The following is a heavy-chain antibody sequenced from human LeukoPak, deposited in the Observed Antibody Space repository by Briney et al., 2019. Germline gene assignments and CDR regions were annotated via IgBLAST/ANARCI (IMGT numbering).Heavy chain of an antibody. Sequence: GGSLRLSCAASGFTVSSYAINWVRQAPGKGLEWVSAISGSGGSTYYADSVKGRFTISRDNSKNTLYLQMNSLRAEDTAVYYCAKDTSAVAGIFSSFDYWGQGTLVTVSS. J-gene: IGHJ4*02. CDR3: AKDTSAVAGIFSSFDY. CDR2: ISGSGGST. V-gene: IGHV3-23*01. CDR1: GFTVSSYA. D-gene: IGHD6-19*01.